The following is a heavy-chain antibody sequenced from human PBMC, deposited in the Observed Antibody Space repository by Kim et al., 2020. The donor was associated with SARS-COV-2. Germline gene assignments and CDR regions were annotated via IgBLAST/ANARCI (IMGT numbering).Heavy chain of an antibody. Sequence: GGSLRLSCAASGFTFSSYSMNWVRQAPGKGLEWVSSISSSSSYIYYADSVKGRITISRDNAKNSLYLQMNSLRAEDTAVYYCAREGRITIFGVVIPKDYYMDVWGKGTTVTVSS. J-gene: IGHJ6*03. CDR1: GFTFSSYS. V-gene: IGHV3-21*01. CDR3: AREGRITIFGVVIPKDYYMDV. CDR2: ISSSSSYI. D-gene: IGHD3-3*01.